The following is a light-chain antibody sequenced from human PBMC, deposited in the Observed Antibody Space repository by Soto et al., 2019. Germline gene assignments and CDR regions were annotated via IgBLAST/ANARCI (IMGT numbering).Light chain of an antibody. Sequence: EMVLTQSPDTLSLSPGETATLSCRASQSVTMSYLAWYQQRPGQAPRLLIYGASSRAAGIPDRFSGSGSGTEFTLTITSLQSEDFAVYYCQQYNNWPPYTFGQGTKLQIK. CDR1: QSVTMSY. CDR3: QQYNNWPPYT. V-gene: IGKV3D-15*01. CDR2: GAS. J-gene: IGKJ2*01.